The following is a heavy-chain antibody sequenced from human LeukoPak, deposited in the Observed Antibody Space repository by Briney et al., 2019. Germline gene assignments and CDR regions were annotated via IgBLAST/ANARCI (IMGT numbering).Heavy chain of an antibody. CDR3: ARQSGRDFDY. CDR2: ISYDGSIK. J-gene: IGHJ4*02. Sequence: GESLRLSCEVSEFTFNIYAMHWVRQVPGKGLEWVAVISYDGSIKYDADSVKGRFTISRDNVKNTLYLEMNSLRAEDTAVYYCARQSGRDFDYWGQGTLVTVSS. D-gene: IGHD1-26*01. CDR1: EFTFNIYA. V-gene: IGHV3-30-3*01.